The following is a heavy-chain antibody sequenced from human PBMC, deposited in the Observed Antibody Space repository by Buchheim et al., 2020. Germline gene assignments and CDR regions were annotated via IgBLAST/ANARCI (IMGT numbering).Heavy chain of an antibody. CDR2: INPDSGNT. Sequence: QVQLVQSGAEVKKPGASVKVSCKASGYTFTSYAIHWVRQAPGQGLEWMGWINPDSGNTKYSQKFQGRVTMTRDTSASTAYMELSSLRSEDTAVYYCARRSGSYYSNAFDIWGQGT. CDR1: GYTFTSYA. CDR3: ARRSGSYYSNAFDI. J-gene: IGHJ3*02. D-gene: IGHD1-26*01. V-gene: IGHV1-3*01.